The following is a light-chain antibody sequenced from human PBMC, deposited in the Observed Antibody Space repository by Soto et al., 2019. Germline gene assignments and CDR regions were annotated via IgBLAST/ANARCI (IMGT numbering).Light chain of an antibody. J-gene: IGKJ4*01. CDR1: QSFNSIY. CDR2: GAS. CDR3: QKYGSSPPLT. Sequence: EIALTQSPGTLSLSPGERATLSCRASQSFNSIYLAWYQQKPGQAPRLLIYGASSRATGIPDRFSGSGSATDFTLTISRLGPEDFAVYYCQKYGSSPPLTFGGGTKVDIK. V-gene: IGKV3-20*01.